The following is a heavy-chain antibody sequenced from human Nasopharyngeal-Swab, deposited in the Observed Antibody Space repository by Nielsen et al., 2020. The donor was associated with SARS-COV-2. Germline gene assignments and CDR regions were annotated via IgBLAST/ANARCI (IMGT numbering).Heavy chain of an antibody. Sequence: SETLSLTCTVSGGSISSSSYYWGWIRQPPGKGLEWIGSIYYSGSTYYNPSLKSRVTISVDTSKNQFSLKLSSVTAADTAVYYCARQVGATMLDYWGQGTLVTVSS. J-gene: IGHJ4*02. CDR1: GGSISSSSYY. D-gene: IGHD1-26*01. CDR2: IYYSGST. CDR3: ARQVGATMLDY. V-gene: IGHV4-39*01.